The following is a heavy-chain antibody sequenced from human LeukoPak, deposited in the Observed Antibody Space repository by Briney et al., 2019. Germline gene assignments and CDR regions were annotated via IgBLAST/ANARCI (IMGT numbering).Heavy chain of an antibody. V-gene: IGHV3-48*02. J-gene: IGHJ4*02. D-gene: IGHD1-26*01. CDR1: GFTFSSHS. CDR3: ARDDMWAFDY. Sequence: GGSLRLSCAASGFTFSSHSMNWVRQAPGKGLEWVSYISSSSSAIYYADSVKGRFTISRDNAKNSLNLRMNSLRDDDTAVYYCARDDMWAFDYWGQGTLVTVSS. CDR2: ISSSSSAI.